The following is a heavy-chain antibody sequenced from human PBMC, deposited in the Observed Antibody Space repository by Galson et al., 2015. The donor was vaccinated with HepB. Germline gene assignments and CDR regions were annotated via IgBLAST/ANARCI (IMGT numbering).Heavy chain of an antibody. CDR2: ISYDGSNN. D-gene: IGHD3-22*01. CDR3: ARSITVTIVAPGY. Sequence: SLRLSCAASGFTFSTYAMHWVRQAPGKGLEWVAVISYDGSNNFYADSVKGRFTISRDNSKNTLYLQTNSLRAEDTAVYYCARSITVTIVAPGYWGQGTLVTVSS. J-gene: IGHJ4*02. V-gene: IGHV3-30*03. CDR1: GFTFSTYA.